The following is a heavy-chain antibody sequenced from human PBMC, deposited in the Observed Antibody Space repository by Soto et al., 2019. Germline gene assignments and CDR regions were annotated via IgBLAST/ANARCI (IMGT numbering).Heavy chain of an antibody. J-gene: IGHJ5*02. CDR2: IHSAGST. V-gene: IGHV3-66*01. CDR1: GFTVSSNY. D-gene: IGHD2-2*01. CDR3: ARVGDIELVAGYRWGWFDP. Sequence: EVQLVESGGGLVQPGGSLRLSCAASGFTVSSNYMSWVRQAPGKGLEWVSVIHSAGSTDYADAVKGRFIISRDTSKNTLDLQITSLRGEDTAICYCARVGDIELVAGYRWGWFDPWGQGTLVTVSS.